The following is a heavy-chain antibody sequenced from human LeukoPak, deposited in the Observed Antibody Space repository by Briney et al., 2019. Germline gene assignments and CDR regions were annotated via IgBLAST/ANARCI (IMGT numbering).Heavy chain of an antibody. D-gene: IGHD6-6*01. J-gene: IGHJ4*02. CDR2: ISSSSSYI. CDR1: GFTFSGYE. Sequence: PGGSLRLSCAASGFTFSGYEMNWVRQAPGKGLEWVSPISSSSSYIYYADSVKGRFTISRDNAKNSLYLQMNSLRAEDTAVYYCARGSSSGFALDYWGQGTLVTVSS. V-gene: IGHV3-21*01. CDR3: ARGSSSGFALDY.